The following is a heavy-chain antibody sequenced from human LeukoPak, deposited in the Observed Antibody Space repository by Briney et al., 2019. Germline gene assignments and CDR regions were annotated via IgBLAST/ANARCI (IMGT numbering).Heavy chain of an antibody. V-gene: IGHV3-23*01. Sequence: PGGSLRLSCAASGFTFSSYNMVWVRQPPGKGLEWVSIISGSGSNTYYADSVKGRFTISRDNSKNTVYLQMSSLRAEDSAIYYCAKYLSGNYYHGLDVWGQGTTVTVSS. D-gene: IGHD3-3*01. CDR1: GFTFSSYN. CDR3: AKYLSGNYYHGLDV. CDR2: ISGSGSNT. J-gene: IGHJ6*02.